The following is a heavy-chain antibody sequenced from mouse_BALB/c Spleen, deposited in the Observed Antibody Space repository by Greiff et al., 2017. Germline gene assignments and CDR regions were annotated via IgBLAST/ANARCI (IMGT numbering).Heavy chain of an antibody. V-gene: IGHV14-1*02. Sequence: VQLKESGAELVRPGALVKLSCKASGFNIKDYYMHWVKQRPEQGLEWIGWIDPENGNTIYDPKFQGKASITADTSSNTAYLQLSSLTSEDTAVYYCARAYRYDGFAYWGQGTLVTVSA. D-gene: IGHD2-14*01. CDR2: IDPENGNT. CDR1: GFNIKDYY. J-gene: IGHJ3*01. CDR3: ARAYRYDGFAY.